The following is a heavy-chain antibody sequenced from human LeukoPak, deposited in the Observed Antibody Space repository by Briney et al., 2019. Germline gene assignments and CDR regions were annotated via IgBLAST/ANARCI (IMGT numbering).Heavy chain of an antibody. Sequence: GGSLRLSCAASGFTFRNYWMSWVRQAPGKGLEWVANIKPDGSDNYYVDSVKGRFTISRDNSKNIVFLQMNDLRTEDTAFYYCTRDSANYHFAYWGQGALVTVSS. D-gene: IGHD4/OR15-4a*01. CDR2: IKPDGSDN. V-gene: IGHV3-7*01. CDR1: GFTFRNYW. CDR3: TRDSANYHFAY. J-gene: IGHJ4*02.